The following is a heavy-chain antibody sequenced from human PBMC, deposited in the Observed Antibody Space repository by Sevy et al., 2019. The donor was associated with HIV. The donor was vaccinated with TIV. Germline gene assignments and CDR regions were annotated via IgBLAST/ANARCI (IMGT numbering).Heavy chain of an antibody. Sequence: SETLSLTCTVSSGSISSSTYYWAWISQPPGKGLEWIGSIFYSGSPYYNPSLQSRLTISVDTSKNQFSLKLSSVTAADTAVYYCASHNYSDRSGYYYPVWFDYWGRGTLVTVSS. CDR2: IFYSGSP. J-gene: IGHJ4*02. CDR3: ASHNYSDRSGYYYPVWFDY. D-gene: IGHD3-22*01. V-gene: IGHV4-39*01. CDR1: SGSISSSTYY.